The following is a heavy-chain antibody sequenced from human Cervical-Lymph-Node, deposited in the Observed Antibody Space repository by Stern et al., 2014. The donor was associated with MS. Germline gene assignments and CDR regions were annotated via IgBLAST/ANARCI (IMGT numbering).Heavy chain of an antibody. D-gene: IGHD6-19*01. V-gene: IGHV1-18*01. CDR2: ISGYNYDT. J-gene: IGHJ5*02. CDR3: ARDPHIAVAGTGGGFDP. CDR1: GYTFTKYG. Sequence: QMQLVQSGAEVKKPGASVKVACKASGYTFTKYGISWVRQAPGQGLEWMGWISGYNYDTNYVEKFQGRITMTTDTSTSTAYMELRSLRSDDTAVYYCARDPHIAVAGTGGGFDPWGQGTLVTVSS.